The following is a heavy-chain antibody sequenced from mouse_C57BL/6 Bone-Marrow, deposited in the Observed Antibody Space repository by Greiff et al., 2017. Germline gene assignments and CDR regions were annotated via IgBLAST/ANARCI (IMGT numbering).Heavy chain of an antibody. Sequence: QVHVKQPGAELVKPGASVKMSCKASGYTFTSYWITWVKQRPGQGLEWIGDIYPGSGSTNYNEKFKSKATLTVDTSSSTAYMQLSSLTSEDSAVYYCARDHWYFDVWGTGTTVTVSS. CDR3: ARDHWYFDV. CDR1: GYTFTSYW. V-gene: IGHV1-55*01. CDR2: IYPGSGST. J-gene: IGHJ1*03.